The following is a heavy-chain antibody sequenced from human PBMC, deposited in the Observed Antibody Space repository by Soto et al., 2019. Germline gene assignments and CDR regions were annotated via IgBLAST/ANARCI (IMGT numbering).Heavy chain of an antibody. D-gene: IGHD5-12*01. CDR2: ISGSGGST. CDR1: GFTFSSYA. Sequence: PGGSLRLSCAASGFTFSSYAMSWVRQAPGKGLEWVSAISGSGGSTYYADSVKGRFTISRDNSKNTLYLQMNSLRAEDTAVYYCAKVGGYDYREQYYFDAFDIWGQGTMVTVSS. CDR3: AKVGGYDYREQYYFDAFDI. V-gene: IGHV3-23*01. J-gene: IGHJ3*02.